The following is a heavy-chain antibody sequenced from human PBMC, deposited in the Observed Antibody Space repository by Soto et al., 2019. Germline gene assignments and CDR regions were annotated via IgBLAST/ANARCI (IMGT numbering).Heavy chain of an antibody. CDR3: VREVGTNPDWFDP. V-gene: IGHV3-74*01. Sequence: HPGGSLRLSCAASGFTFSSYWMHWVRQAPGKGLVWVSRINSGGSSTSYADSVKGRFTISRDNAKNTLYLQMSSLRAEDTAVYYCVREVGTNPDWFDPWGQGTLVTVSS. CDR2: INSGGSST. J-gene: IGHJ5*02. CDR1: GFTFSSYW. D-gene: IGHD1-26*01.